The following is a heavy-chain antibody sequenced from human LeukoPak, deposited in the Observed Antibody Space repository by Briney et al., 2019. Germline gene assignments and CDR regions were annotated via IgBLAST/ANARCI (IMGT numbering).Heavy chain of an antibody. D-gene: IGHD5-24*01. V-gene: IGHV3-7*01. CDR2: IKQDGSEK. CDR1: GFNFNLFW. Sequence: GGSLRLSCAASGFNFNLFWMTWVRQAPGKGLQWVANIKQDGSEKYYVDSVKGRFTISRDNSKNTLYLQMNSLRADDTAVYHCAKDGDRDGYNYADYWGQGTLVTVSS. J-gene: IGHJ4*02. CDR3: AKDGDRDGYNYADY.